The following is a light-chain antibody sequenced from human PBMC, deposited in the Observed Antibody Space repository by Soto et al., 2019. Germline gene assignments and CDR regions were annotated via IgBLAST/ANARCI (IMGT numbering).Light chain of an antibody. CDR2: EVS. V-gene: IGLV2-23*02. J-gene: IGLJ1*01. Sequence: QSALTQPASVSGSPGQSIAISCTGTSSDVGSYNLVSWYQQHPGKAPKLMIYEVSKRPSGVSNRFSGSKSGNTASLTISGFQAEDEADYYCCSYAGSNTPYVFGTGPRSPS. CDR3: CSYAGSNTPYV. CDR1: SSDVGSYNL.